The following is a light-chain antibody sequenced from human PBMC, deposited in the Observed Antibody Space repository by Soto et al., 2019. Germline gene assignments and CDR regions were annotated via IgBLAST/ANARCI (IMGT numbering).Light chain of an antibody. CDR2: GAS. CDR1: QSVSSSY. J-gene: IGKJ1*01. V-gene: IGKV3-20*01. CDR3: QQYGRSWT. Sequence: EIVLTQSPGPLSLSPGERATLSCRASQSVSSSYLAWYQQKPGQAPRLLIYGASSRATGIPDRFSGSGSGTDFTLTISRLEPEDFAVYYCQQYGRSWTLGQGTKVDIK.